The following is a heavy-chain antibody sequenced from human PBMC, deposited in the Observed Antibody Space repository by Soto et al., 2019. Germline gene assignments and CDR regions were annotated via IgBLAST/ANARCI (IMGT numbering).Heavy chain of an antibody. D-gene: IGHD5-12*01. CDR3: ARGGRGYEFDY. V-gene: IGHV3-64*01. CDR1: GFTFSSYA. J-gene: IGHJ4*02. Sequence: EVQLVESGGGLVQPGGSLRLSCAASGFTFSSYAMHWVRQAPGKGLEYVSGIGSNGGSTDYANSVKGRFTISRDNSKNTLYLQMGSLRAEDMAVYYCARGGRGYEFDYWGQGTLVTVSS. CDR2: IGSNGGST.